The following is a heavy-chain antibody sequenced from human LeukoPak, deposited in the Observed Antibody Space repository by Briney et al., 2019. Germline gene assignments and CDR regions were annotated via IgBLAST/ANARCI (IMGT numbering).Heavy chain of an antibody. CDR3: ARSGRDGFTILDY. V-gene: IGHV4-31*03. J-gene: IGHJ4*02. CDR1: GASISSGGYF. Sequence: PSETLSLTCTVSGASISSGGYFWTWIRQHPGKGLEYIGYIYYGGSTNYKPSLESRVTISVDTSKNQFSLKLSSVTAADTAVYYCARSGRDGFTILDYWGQGTPVTVSS. CDR2: IYYGGST. D-gene: IGHD5-24*01.